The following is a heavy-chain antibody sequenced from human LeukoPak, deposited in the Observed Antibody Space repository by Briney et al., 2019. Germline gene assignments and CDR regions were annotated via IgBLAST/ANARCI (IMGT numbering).Heavy chain of an antibody. CDR3: TRRRGASCRRRECGWFDP. CDR2: MNPNSGNT. D-gene: IGHD2-2*01. Sequence: ASVKVSCKASGYTFTSYDINWVRQATGQGLEWMGWMNPNSGNTGYAQKFQGRVTMTRNTSISTAYTELSSLRSEDTAVYYCTRRRGASCRRRECGWFDPWGQGTLVTVSS. V-gene: IGHV1-8*01. J-gene: IGHJ5*02. CDR1: GYTFTSYD.